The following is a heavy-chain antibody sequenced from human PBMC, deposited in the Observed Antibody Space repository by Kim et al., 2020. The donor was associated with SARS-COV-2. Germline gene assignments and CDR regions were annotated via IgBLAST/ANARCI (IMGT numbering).Heavy chain of an antibody. Sequence: GGSLRLSCAASGFTFSSYSMNWVRQAPGKGLEWVGSINSSSSYRYKAYSAKGRGTISRESAKTSLNLQMKSLRAENTAAYYYSRDSDGGDLFDDYYCMDV. CDR3: SRDSDGGDLFDDYYCMDV. D-gene: IGHD2-21*01. CDR1: GFTFSSYS. V-gene: IGHV3-21*01. J-gene: IGHJ6*01. CDR2: INSSSSYR.